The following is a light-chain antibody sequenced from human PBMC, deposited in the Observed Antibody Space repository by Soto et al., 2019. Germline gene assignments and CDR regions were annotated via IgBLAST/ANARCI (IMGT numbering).Light chain of an antibody. CDR3: SSYTSSNTQV. CDR1: SSDVGGYNY. V-gene: IGLV2-14*01. J-gene: IGLJ1*01. Sequence: QSVLTQPPSASGSPGQSVTISCTGTSSDVGGYNYVSWYQQHPGKAPKLMIYEVTNRPSGVSNRFSGSQSGNTASLTISGLQSEDEAEYYCSSYTSSNTQVFGTGTKVTVL. CDR2: EVT.